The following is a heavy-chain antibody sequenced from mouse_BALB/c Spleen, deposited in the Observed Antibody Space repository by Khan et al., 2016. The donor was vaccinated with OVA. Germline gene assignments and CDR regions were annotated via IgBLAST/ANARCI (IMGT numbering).Heavy chain of an antibody. V-gene: IGHV5-17*02. D-gene: IGHD1-2*01. Sequence: EVELVESGGGLVQPGGSRKLSCAASGFTFSGFGMHWVHQAPEKGLEWVAYISSGSKTTYYADTVKGRFNISRDNPKSTLFLQMTSLRAEDTAMYFCARTGYYYFDYWGQGTTLTVAS. CDR2: ISSGSKTT. CDR3: ARTGYYYFDY. J-gene: IGHJ2*01. CDR1: GFTFSGFG.